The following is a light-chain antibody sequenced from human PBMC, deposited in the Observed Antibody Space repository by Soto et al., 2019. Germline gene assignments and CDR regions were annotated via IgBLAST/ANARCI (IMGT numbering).Light chain of an antibody. CDR2: SAS. V-gene: IGKV1-39*01. CDR3: QPSASMLMYT. J-gene: IGKJ2*01. CDR1: QSISNY. Sequence: DIQMTPSPSSLSASVGDRVTITCRASQSISNYLNWYQHKPGKAPNLLIYSASTLQSGVPSRFSGSGSGTDFTLTISSLQPEDFATYYCQPSASMLMYTFGQGTKLEI.